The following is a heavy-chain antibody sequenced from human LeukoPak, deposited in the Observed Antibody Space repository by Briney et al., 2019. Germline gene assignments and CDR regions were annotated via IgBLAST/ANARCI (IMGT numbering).Heavy chain of an antibody. Sequence: GGSLRLSCAASGFTFSSYRMHWVRQAAGKGLVWVSHINTDGNTASYADSVKGRFTISRDNAKNTLYLQMNSLRAEDTAVYYCARDYCSSTSCFPDVWGKGTTVTVSS. J-gene: IGHJ6*04. D-gene: IGHD2-2*01. V-gene: IGHV3-74*01. CDR1: GFTFSSYR. CDR2: INTDGNTA. CDR3: ARDYCSSTSCFPDV.